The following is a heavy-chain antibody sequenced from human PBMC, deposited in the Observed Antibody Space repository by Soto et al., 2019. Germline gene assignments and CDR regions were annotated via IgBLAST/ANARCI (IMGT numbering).Heavy chain of an antibody. CDR1: GGTFSSYA. J-gene: IGHJ6*02. V-gene: IGHV1-69*13. D-gene: IGHD1-1*01. Sequence: GASVKVSSKASGGTFSSYAISSLRHSPGQGLEWMGGIIPIFGTANYAQKFQGRVTITADESTSTAYMELSSLRSEDTAVYYCARGYKWNGVSYGMEVWGQGTTVTVTS. CDR3: ARGYKWNGVSYGMEV. CDR2: IIPIFGTA.